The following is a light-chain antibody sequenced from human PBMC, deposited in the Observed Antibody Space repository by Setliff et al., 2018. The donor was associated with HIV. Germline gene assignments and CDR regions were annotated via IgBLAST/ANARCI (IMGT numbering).Light chain of an antibody. J-gene: IGLJ1*01. CDR2: EVS. CDR3: SSYTTSITLV. V-gene: IGLV2-18*02. Sequence: ALTQPPYVSGAPGQSVTISCTGSTSDIGHYNRVSWYQQPPGAAPKLIMYEVSHRPSGVPDRFSGSKSDSTASLTISGLQPEDEADYYCSSYTTSITLVFGTGTKVTVL. CDR1: TSDIGHYNR.